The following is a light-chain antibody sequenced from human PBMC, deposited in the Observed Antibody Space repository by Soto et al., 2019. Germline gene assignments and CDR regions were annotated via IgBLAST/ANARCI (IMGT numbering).Light chain of an antibody. Sequence: QPVLTQPASLTGSPGQPITIPCTGTSTDPGSYHYVSSYQQHPGNAPKLIIYDVTYRFVGISSRFSASKSGDTASLTIFVLQADDEAEFFCSSYKSTSTPFVFGTGTKVTVL. CDR1: STDPGSYHY. J-gene: IGLJ1*01. CDR3: SSYKSTSTPFV. V-gene: IGLV2-14*03. CDR2: DVT.